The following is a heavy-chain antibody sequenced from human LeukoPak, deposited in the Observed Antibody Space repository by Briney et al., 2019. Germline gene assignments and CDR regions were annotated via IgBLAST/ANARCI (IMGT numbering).Heavy chain of an antibody. V-gene: IGHV3-53*01. CDR3: ARDRGGPEGD. CDR2: IYSSGST. J-gene: IGHJ4*02. Sequence: PGGSLRLSCAASGFTVSSNYMSWVRQAPGKGLEWVSVIYSSGSTYYADSVKGRFTISRDYSKNTLYLQMNSLRADDTAVYCCARDRGGPEGDWGQGTLVTVSS. D-gene: IGHD2-15*01. CDR1: GFTVSSNY.